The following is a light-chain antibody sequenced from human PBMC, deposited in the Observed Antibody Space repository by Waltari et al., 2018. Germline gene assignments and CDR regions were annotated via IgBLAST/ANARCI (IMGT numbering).Light chain of an antibody. CDR2: GAS. CDR3: QKYDSAPLT. CDR1: QDISNF. J-gene: IGKJ4*01. Sequence: DMQMTQSPSSLSVSVGDRVTITCWASQDISNFLARYQQKPGKVPKFLIYGASSLQSGVPSRFSGSGSGTDFTLTINSLHPEDVGVYYCQKYDSAPLTFGGGTRVDIK. V-gene: IGKV1-27*01.